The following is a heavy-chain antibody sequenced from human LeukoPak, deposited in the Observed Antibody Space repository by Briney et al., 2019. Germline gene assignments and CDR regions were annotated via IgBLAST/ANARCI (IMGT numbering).Heavy chain of an antibody. CDR2: INSDWSST. V-gene: IGHV3-74*01. Sequence: GGSLRLSCAASGFTFSSYWMHWARQAPGKGLVWVSRINSDWSSTSYADSVKGRFTISRDNAKNTLYLQMNSLRAEDTAVYYCARVSDFWSGYLDCWGQGTLVTVSS. D-gene: IGHD3-3*01. CDR3: ARVSDFWSGYLDC. CDR1: GFTFSSYW. J-gene: IGHJ4*02.